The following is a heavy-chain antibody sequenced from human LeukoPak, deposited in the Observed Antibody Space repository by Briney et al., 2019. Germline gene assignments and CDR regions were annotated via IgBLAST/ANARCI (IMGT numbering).Heavy chain of an antibody. Sequence: SVKVSCKASGGTFSSYAISWVRQAPGQGPEWMGRIIPILGIANYAQKFQGRVTITADKSTSTAYMELSSLRSEDTAVYYCARDSEVVAQHWGQGTLVTVSS. J-gene: IGHJ1*01. CDR1: GGTFSSYA. CDR3: ARDSEVVAQH. D-gene: IGHD2-15*01. V-gene: IGHV1-69*04. CDR2: IIPILGIA.